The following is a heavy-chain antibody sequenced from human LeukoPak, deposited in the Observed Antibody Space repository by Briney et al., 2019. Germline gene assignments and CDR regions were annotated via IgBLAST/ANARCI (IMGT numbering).Heavy chain of an antibody. D-gene: IGHD3-22*01. CDR2: IYHSGST. CDR1: GGSMSSYY. Sequence: PSETLSLTCSVSGGSMSSYYWSWIRQSPGKGLEWIGYIYHSGSTNYNPSLKSRVTISVDTSKNQFSLKLSSVTAADTAVYFCARGPYSYDSSGAFDIWGQGTMVTVSS. V-gene: IGHV4-59*08. CDR3: ARGPYSYDSSGAFDI. J-gene: IGHJ3*02.